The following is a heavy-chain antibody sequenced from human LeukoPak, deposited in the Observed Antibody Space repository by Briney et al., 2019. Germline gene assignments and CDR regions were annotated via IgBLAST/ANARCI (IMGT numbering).Heavy chain of an antibody. D-gene: IGHD3-22*01. J-gene: IGHJ6*02. Sequence: AASVTVSCKASGGTFSSYAISWVRQAPGQGLEWMGRIIPILGIANYAQKFQGRVTITADKSTSTAYMELSSLRSEDTAVYYCARDNYDSSGYYPPYYYYGMDVWGQGTTVTVSS. CDR1: GGTFSSYA. CDR2: IIPILGIA. V-gene: IGHV1-69*04. CDR3: ARDNYDSSGYYPPYYYYGMDV.